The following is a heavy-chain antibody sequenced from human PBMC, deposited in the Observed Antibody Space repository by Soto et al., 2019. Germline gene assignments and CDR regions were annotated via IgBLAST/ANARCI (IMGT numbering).Heavy chain of an antibody. CDR2: IHSDGSST. J-gene: IGHJ3*01. V-gene: IGHV3-74*01. Sequence: EVPLVESGGGLVQPGESLRLSCAASGFTFSYYWMHWVRQAPGKGLVWVSRIHSDGSSTTYADSVKGRFTISRDNVRNTLYLQMNSLRAEDTAVYYCARGDRGAFDLWGQGTVVTVSS. D-gene: IGHD1-26*01. CDR3: ARGDRGAFDL. CDR1: GFTFSYYW.